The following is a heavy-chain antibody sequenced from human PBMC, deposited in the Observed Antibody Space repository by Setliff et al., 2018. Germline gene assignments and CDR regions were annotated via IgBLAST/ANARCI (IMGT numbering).Heavy chain of an antibody. D-gene: IGHD3-10*01. CDR1: GGSIRSSTHY. CDR3: VGYQGSGSNYKVVNWFDP. V-gene: IGHV4-39*02. J-gene: IGHJ5*02. Sequence: KASETLFLTCTVSGGSIRSSTHYWGWIRQPPGKGLEWIGTIYYSGLTYYTPSLGSRATISVDTSKNRFSLQLSSVTAADTAVYYCVGYQGSGSNYKVVNWFDPWGQGTLVTVSS. CDR2: IYYSGLT.